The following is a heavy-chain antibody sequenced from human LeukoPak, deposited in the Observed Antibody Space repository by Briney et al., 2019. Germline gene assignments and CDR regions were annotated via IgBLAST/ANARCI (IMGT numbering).Heavy chain of an antibody. V-gene: IGHV4-59*01. D-gene: IGHD6-13*01. CDR2: TYYTGST. Sequence: SETLSLTCIVSGGSINNYWWSWIRQPPGKGLEWIGYTYYTGSTNYNPSLKSRVTMSVDTSKIQFSLKLSSVTAADTAVYYCAREATVAIAVPGTLGWFDPWGQGTLVTVSS. CDR3: AREATVAIAVPGTLGWFDP. J-gene: IGHJ5*02. CDR1: GGSINNYW.